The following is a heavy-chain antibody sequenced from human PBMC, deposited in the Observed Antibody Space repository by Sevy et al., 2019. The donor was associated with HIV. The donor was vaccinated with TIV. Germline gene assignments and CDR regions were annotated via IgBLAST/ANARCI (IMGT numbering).Heavy chain of an antibody. CDR3: AKAQRELQPNFFFSSRSYYYGMDV. CDR2: IRYDGRNK. J-gene: IGHJ6*02. D-gene: IGHD1-26*01. Sequence: GGSLRLSCAASGFTFSSYGMHWVRQAPGKGLEWVAFIRYDGRNKYYADSVKGRFTISRDNSKNTLYLQMNSLRAEDTAVYYCAKAQRELQPNFFFSSRSYYYGMDVWGQGTTVTVSS. CDR1: GFTFSSYG. V-gene: IGHV3-30*02.